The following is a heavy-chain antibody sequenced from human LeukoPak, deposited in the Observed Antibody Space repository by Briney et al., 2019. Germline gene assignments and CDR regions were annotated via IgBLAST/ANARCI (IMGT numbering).Heavy chain of an antibody. CDR3: AREGDYGDYVDY. J-gene: IGHJ4*02. D-gene: IGHD4-17*01. CDR1: GFSFSYYW. CDR2: IKQDGSEK. Sequence: PGGSLRLSCAASGFSFSYYWMSWVRQAPGKGLEWVANIKQDGSEKYYVDSVKGRFTISRDNAKNSLYLQMNSLRAEDTAVYYCAREGDYGDYVDYWGQGTLVTVSS. V-gene: IGHV3-7*01.